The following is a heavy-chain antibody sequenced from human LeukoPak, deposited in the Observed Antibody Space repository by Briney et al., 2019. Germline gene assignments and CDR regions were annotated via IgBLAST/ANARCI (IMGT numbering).Heavy chain of an antibody. CDR2: IIPILGIA. Sequence: SVKVSCKASAGTFSSYTISWVRQAPGQGLEWMGRIIPILGIANYAQKFQGRVTITADKSTSTAYMEQSSLRSEDTAVYYCARGVAYCGGDCCPGDYWGQGTLVTVSS. D-gene: IGHD2-21*02. CDR1: AGTFSSYT. J-gene: IGHJ4*02. CDR3: ARGVAYCGGDCCPGDY. V-gene: IGHV1-69*02.